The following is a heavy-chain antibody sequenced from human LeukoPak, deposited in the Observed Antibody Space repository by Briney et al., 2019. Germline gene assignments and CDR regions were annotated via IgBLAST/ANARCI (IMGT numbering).Heavy chain of an antibody. Sequence: SETLSLTCTVSGGSISSYYWSWIRQPPGKGLEWIGYIYYSGNTNYNPSLKGRVTISVDTSKNQFSLKLSSVTAADTAVYYCARDRADYGDKYYFDCWGQGTLVTVSS. V-gene: IGHV4-59*01. J-gene: IGHJ4*02. CDR3: ARDRADYGDKYYFDC. D-gene: IGHD4-17*01. CDR2: IYYSGNT. CDR1: GGSISSYY.